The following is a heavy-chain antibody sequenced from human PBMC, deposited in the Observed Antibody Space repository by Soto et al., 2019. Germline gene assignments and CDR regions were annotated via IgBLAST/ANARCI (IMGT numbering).Heavy chain of an antibody. CDR2: IWYDGSNK. CDR1: GFTFSSYG. CDR3: AREGCSGGSCYPIGE. V-gene: IGHV3-33*01. D-gene: IGHD2-15*01. Sequence: QVQLVESGGGVVQPGRSLRLSCAASGFTFSSYGMHWVRQAPGKGLEWVAVIWYDGSNKYYADSVKGRFTISRDNSKNALHLQMTRLRAEDTAVYYCAREGCSGGSCYPIGEWGQGTLVTVSS. J-gene: IGHJ1*01.